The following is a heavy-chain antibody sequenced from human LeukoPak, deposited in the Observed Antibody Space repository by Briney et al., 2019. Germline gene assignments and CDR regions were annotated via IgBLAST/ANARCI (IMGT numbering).Heavy chain of an antibody. D-gene: IGHD3-10*01. CDR2: INQDGHEE. J-gene: IGHJ4*02. V-gene: IGHV3-7*01. CDR1: GFTFSRFW. Sequence: GGSLRLSCAAPGFTFSRFWMSWVRQTPGQGLEWVANINQDGHEEYYVDSVKGRFTISRDNARSSLYLQMISLRVEDTAVYYCARDPPTKSYGSGTYDYWGQGTLVTVSS. CDR3: ARDPPTKSYGSGTYDY.